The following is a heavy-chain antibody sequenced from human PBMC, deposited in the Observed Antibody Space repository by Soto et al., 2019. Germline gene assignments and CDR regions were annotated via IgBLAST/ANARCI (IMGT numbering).Heavy chain of an antibody. V-gene: IGHV4-31*03. CDR1: GGSISSGGYY. Sequence: QVQLQESGPGLVKPSQTLSLTCTVSGGSISSGGYYWSWIRQHPGKGLEWIGYIYYSGSTYYNPSLKSRFTISVDTSKNQFTPKLSSVTAADTAVYYCARSGRWLQLSDYYGMDVWGQGTTVTVSS. J-gene: IGHJ6*02. CDR2: IYYSGST. D-gene: IGHD5-12*01. CDR3: ARSGRWLQLSDYYGMDV.